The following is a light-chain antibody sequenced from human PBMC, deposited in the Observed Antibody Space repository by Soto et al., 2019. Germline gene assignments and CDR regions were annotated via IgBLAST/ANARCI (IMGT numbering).Light chain of an antibody. J-gene: IGKJ2*01. CDR2: DAS. V-gene: IGKV3-11*01. CDR3: HKYHSPPQT. Sequence: EIVLTHSPATLSFSPLEIATLSFRASQSVSSYLAWYQQKPGQAPRLLIYDASNRATGIPARFSGSGSGTDFTLTISSLEPEDFAVYYCHKYHSPPQTFGQGTKVDIK. CDR1: QSVSSY.